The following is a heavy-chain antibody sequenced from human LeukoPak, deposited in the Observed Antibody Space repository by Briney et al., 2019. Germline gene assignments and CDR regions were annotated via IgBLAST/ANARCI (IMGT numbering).Heavy chain of an antibody. CDR1: GFPFRNYG. CDR3: ARAPYTTGRSFYFDS. CDR2: IWYDGSKT. V-gene: IGHV3-33*01. Sequence: PGGSLILSCAASGFPFRNYGMHWVRQAPGKGLEWVAIIWYDGSKTYYADSVKGRFTISRDNLSNTLYLQMNSLRAEDTALYFCARAPYTTGRSFYFDSWGQGTLVTVSS. D-gene: IGHD2-2*02. J-gene: IGHJ4*02.